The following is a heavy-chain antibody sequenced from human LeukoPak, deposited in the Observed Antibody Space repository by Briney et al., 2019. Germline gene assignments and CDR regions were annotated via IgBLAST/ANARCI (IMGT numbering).Heavy chain of an antibody. Sequence: GGSLRLSCAASGFTFSSYAMSWVRQAPGKGLEWVSAISGSGGSTYYADSVKGRFTISRDNSKNTLYLQMNNLRAEDTAVYYCAKANRRTYYYDSSGYYYFDYWGQGTLVTVSS. CDR2: ISGSGGST. J-gene: IGHJ4*02. CDR3: AKANRRTYYYDSSGYYYFDY. V-gene: IGHV3-23*01. D-gene: IGHD3-22*01. CDR1: GFTFSSYA.